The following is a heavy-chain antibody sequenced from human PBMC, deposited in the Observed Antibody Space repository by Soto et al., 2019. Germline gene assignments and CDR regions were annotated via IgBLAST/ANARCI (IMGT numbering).Heavy chain of an antibody. D-gene: IGHD6-19*01. Sequence: QVQLVQSGAEVEKPGASVRVSCKTSGYTFTAYYIHCVRQAPGRGREWMGWINPNSGVANYAQNCQGRVTMTRDTSISTVYLDLSKMRSEDTTVYYCARQGSGTEYPQYFYYGMDVWGQGTTAAAAS. CDR3: ARQGSGTEYPQYFYYGMDV. J-gene: IGHJ6*02. CDR2: INPNSGVA. CDR1: GYTFTAYY. V-gene: IGHV1-2*02.